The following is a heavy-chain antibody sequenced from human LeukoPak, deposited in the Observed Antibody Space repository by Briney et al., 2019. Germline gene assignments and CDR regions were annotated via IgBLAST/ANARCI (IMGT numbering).Heavy chain of an antibody. CDR2: ISSSSSYI. V-gene: IGHV3-21*01. D-gene: IGHD3-10*01. CDR1: GFTFSSYS. Sequence: PGGSLRLSCAASGFTFSSYSMNWVRRAPGKGLEWVSSISSSSSYIYYADSVKGRFTISRDNAKNSLYLQMNSLRAEDTAVYYCARDVNYYGSGSFDYWGQGTLVTVSS. J-gene: IGHJ4*02. CDR3: ARDVNYYGSGSFDY.